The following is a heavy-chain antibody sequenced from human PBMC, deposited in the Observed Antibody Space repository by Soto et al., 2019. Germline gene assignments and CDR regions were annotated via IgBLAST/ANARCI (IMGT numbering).Heavy chain of an antibody. Sequence: SETLSLTCTVSGGSISSYCWSWIRQPPGKGLEWIGYIYYSGSTYYNPSLKSRVTISVDTSKNQFSLKLSSVTTAGTAVYYCARATIVLVPAAMVSHWFDPWGQGTLVTVSS. CDR3: ARATIVLVPAAMVSHWFDP. CDR2: IYYSGST. V-gene: IGHV4-30-4*01. J-gene: IGHJ5*02. CDR1: GGSISSYC. D-gene: IGHD2-2*01.